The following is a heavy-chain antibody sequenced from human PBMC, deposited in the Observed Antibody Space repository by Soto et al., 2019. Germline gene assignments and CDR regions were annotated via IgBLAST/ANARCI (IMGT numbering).Heavy chain of an antibody. CDR3: ARDRSRAAARRDYYYGMDV. CDR2: IIPIFGTA. D-gene: IGHD6-6*01. V-gene: IGHV1-69*01. CDR1: GGTFSSYA. J-gene: IGHJ6*02. Sequence: SVKVSCKASGGTFSSYAISWVRQAPGQGLEWMGGIIPIFGTANYAQKFQGRVTITADESTSTAYMELSSLRSEDTAVYYCARDRSRAAARRDYYYGMDVWGQGTTVTVSS.